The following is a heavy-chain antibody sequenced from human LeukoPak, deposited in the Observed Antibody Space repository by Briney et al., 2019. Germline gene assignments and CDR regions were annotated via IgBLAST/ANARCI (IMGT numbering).Heavy chain of an antibody. CDR1: GGSFSGYY. D-gene: IGHD4-17*01. J-gene: IGHJ6*04. Sequence: SETLSLTCAVYGGSFSGYYWSWIRQPPGKGLEWIGEINHSGSTNYNPPLKSRVTIPVDTSKNQFSLKLSSVTAADTAVYYCARHPGGYGDYGMDVWGKGTTVTVSS. CDR3: ARHPGGYGDYGMDV. CDR2: INHSGST. V-gene: IGHV4-34*01.